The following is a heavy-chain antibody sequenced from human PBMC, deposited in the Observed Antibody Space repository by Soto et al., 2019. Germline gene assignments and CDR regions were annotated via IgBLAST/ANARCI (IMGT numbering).Heavy chain of an antibody. J-gene: IGHJ4*02. CDR3: ARGYSGNFDY. D-gene: IGHD5-12*01. V-gene: IGHV4-59*12. CDR2: IYYSGST. CDR1: GGSISSYY. Sequence: QVQLQESGPGLVKPSETLSLTCTVSGGSISSYYWSWIRQPPGKGLEWLGYIYYSGSTNYNPSLKSRVTISVDTSKNQFSLKLSYVTAADTAVYYCARGYSGNFDYWGPGTLVTVSS.